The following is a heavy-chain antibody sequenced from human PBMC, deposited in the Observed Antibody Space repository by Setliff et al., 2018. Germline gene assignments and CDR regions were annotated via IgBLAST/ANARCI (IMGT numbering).Heavy chain of an antibody. CDR1: GFTFSSYW. CDR3: AKILTGYDAFDI. Sequence: GGSLRLSCAASGFTFSSYWMSWVRQAPGEGLEWVANIKQDGSEKYYVDSVKGRFTISRDNAKNSLFLQMNSLRAEDTAVYYCAKILTGYDAFDIWGPGTMVTVSS. CDR2: IKQDGSEK. J-gene: IGHJ3*02. D-gene: IGHD2-15*01. V-gene: IGHV3-7*01.